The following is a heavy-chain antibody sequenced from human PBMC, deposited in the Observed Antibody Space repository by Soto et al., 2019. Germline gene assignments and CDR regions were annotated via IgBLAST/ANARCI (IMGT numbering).Heavy chain of an antibody. D-gene: IGHD5-12*01. Sequence: PGGSLRLSCAASGFTFSSYAMSWVRQAPGKGLEWVSAISGSGGSNKYYADSVKGRFTISRDNSKNTLYLQMNSLRAEDTAAYYCVKGGYHYFDYWGQGTLVTVSS. V-gene: IGHV3-23*01. CDR1: GFTFSSYA. CDR2: ISGSGGSNK. J-gene: IGHJ4*02. CDR3: VKGGYHYFDY.